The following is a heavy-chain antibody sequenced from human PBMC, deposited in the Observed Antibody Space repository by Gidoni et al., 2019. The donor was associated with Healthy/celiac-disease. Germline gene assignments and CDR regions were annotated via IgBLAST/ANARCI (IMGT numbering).Heavy chain of an antibody. CDR3: AKDISYMDYYYGMDV. J-gene: IGHJ6*02. CDR1: GFTCDDYA. D-gene: IGHD2-2*03. V-gene: IGHV3-9*01. Sequence: EVQLVESGGGLVQPGRSLRISCAAAGFTCDDYARHRVRQAPGKGLEWVSGITWTSGSIGYADSVKCRFTISIDNAKNSLYLQMTSLIAEDTALYYCAKDISYMDYYYGMDVWGQGTTVTVSS. CDR2: ITWTSGSI.